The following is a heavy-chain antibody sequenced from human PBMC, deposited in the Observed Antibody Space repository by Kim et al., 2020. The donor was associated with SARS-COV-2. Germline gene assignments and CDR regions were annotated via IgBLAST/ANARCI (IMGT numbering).Heavy chain of an antibody. J-gene: IGHJ4*02. V-gene: IGHV4-59*09. CDR3: ARGVLRFLEWPGFDY. Sequence: PSLKSRVTISVDTSKNQFSLKLSSVTAADTAVYYCARGVLRFLEWPGFDYWGQGTLVTVSS. D-gene: IGHD3-3*01.